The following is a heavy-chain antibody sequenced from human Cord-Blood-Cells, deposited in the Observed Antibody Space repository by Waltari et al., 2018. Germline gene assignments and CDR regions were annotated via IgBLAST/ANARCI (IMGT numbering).Heavy chain of an antibody. CDR1: GGTFRSYA. CDR2: SIPSVGTA. V-gene: IGHV1-69*01. J-gene: IGHJ3*02. CDR3: ARGPTMVRGVPFDI. D-gene: IGHD3-10*01. Sequence: QVQLVQSGAEVKKPGSSVKVSCKASGGTFRSYAISWVRQAPGKGLEWMGGSIPSVGTANDAQKFQGRVTITADESTSTAYMELSSLRSEDTAVYYCARGPTMVRGVPFDIWGQGTMVTVSS.